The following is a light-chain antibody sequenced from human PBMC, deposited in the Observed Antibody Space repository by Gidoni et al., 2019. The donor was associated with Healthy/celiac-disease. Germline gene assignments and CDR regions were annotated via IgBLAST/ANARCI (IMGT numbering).Light chain of an antibody. CDR2: GAS. V-gene: IGKV3-15*01. Sequence: ERVMTQSPATLSVSPGERATLSCRASQSVSSNLAWYQQKPGQAPRLLIYGASTRATGIPARFSGSGSGIEFTLTISSLQYEDFAVYYCQQYNNWPYTFGQGTKLEIK. CDR3: QQYNNWPYT. CDR1: QSVSSN. J-gene: IGKJ2*01.